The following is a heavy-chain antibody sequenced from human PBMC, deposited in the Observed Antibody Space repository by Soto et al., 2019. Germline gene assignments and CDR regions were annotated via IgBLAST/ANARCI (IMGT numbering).Heavy chain of an antibody. J-gene: IGHJ4*02. V-gene: IGHV3-74*01. CDR3: ARGAAGRYYSDY. CDR2: INGDGRTT. CDR1: GFTFSSYW. D-gene: IGHD2-15*01. Sequence: EVRLVESGGGLVQPGGSLRLSCAASGFTFSSYWIHWVRQAPGKGLVWVSRINGDGRTTNYADSVRGQFAISRDNAKNTVYLQMNSLRAEDTAVYYCARGAAGRYYSDYWGQGTLVTVSS.